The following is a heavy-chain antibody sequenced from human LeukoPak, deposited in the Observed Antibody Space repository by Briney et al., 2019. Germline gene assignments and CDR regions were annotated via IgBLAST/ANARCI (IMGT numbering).Heavy chain of an antibody. V-gene: IGHV3-48*04. CDR1: GFTFSSYS. CDR2: ISSSSSTI. J-gene: IGHJ4*02. Sequence: GGSLRLSCAASGFTFSSYSMNWVRQAPGKGLEWVSYISSSSSTIYYADSVKGRFTISRDNAKNSLYLQMNSLRAEDTAVYYCARDYYLFDYWGQGTLVTVSS. CDR3: ARDYYLFDY. D-gene: IGHD3-10*01.